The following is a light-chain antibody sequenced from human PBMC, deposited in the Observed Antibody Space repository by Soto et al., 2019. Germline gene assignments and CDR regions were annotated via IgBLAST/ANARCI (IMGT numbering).Light chain of an antibody. CDR1: SSNVGKNF. CDR2: GNQ. CDR3: GTWDSSLTIGVI. V-gene: IGLV1-51*01. J-gene: IGLJ2*01. Sequence: QSVLTQPPSVSAAPGQKVSISCAGSSSNVGKNFVSWYQHVPGKAPKLFIYGNQKRPSGIPDRFSASKSGTSATLDITGLQTGDEADYYCGTWDSSLTIGVIFGGGTKLTVL.